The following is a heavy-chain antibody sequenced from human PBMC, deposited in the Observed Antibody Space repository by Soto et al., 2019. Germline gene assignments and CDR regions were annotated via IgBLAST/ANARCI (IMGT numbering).Heavy chain of an antibody. CDR1: GFTFSSYV. V-gene: IGHV3-30-3*01. D-gene: IGHD1-26*01. Sequence: QVQLVESGGGVVQPGRSLRLSCAASGFTFSSYVMHWVRQTPGKGLEWVAFISHDGNNKYYADSVKGRFTISRDNSENTLYLQMDSLEAEDTAVYYCARDDEGGSGCDLGYWGQGTLVTVSS. J-gene: IGHJ4*02. CDR3: ARDDEGGSGCDLGY. CDR2: ISHDGNNK.